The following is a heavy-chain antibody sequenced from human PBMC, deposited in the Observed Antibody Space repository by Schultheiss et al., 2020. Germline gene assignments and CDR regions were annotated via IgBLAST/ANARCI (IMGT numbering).Heavy chain of an antibody. CDR1: GYTLTELS. V-gene: IGHV1-24*01. J-gene: IGHJ4*02. D-gene: IGHD3-3*01. CDR2: IIPIFGTA. CDR3: ARDGRITIFGVVTESGRFDY. Sequence: ASVKVSCKVSGYTLTELSMHWVRQAPGKGLEWVGGIIPIFGTANYAQKFQGRVTITTDTSTSTAYMELRSLRSDDTAVYYCARDGRITIFGVVTESGRFDYWGQGTLVTVSS.